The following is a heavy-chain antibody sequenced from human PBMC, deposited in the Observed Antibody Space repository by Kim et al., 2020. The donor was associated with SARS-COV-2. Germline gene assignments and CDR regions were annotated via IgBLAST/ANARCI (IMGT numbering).Heavy chain of an antibody. CDR3: ARRLAAAGFWYFDL. J-gene: IGHJ2*01. V-gene: IGHV4-34*01. CDR1: GGSLSGYF. D-gene: IGHD6-13*01. Sequence: SETLSLTCAVYGGSLSGYFWSWIRLPPGKGLEWVSEIGHSGSTNYNPSLVSRVTVSLDTSKNQVSLKLTSVTAADTAVYYCARRLAAAGFWYFDLWGRGALVAVSS. CDR2: IGHSGST.